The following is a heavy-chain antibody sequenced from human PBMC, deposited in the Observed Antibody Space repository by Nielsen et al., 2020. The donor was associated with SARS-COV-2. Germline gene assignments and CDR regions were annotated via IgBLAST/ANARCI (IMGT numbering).Heavy chain of an antibody. J-gene: IGHJ1*01. Sequence: GESLKISCAASGFRLSDFNMSWVRQAPGTGLEWVSSISGTGFDTFYADSVKGRFTISRDNSNNMLYLQMSGLRAGDTAVYLCGYDYSWGQGTLVTVSS. CDR1: GFRLSDFN. CDR2: ISGTGFDT. CDR3: GYDYS. V-gene: IGHV3-23*01. D-gene: IGHD3-16*01.